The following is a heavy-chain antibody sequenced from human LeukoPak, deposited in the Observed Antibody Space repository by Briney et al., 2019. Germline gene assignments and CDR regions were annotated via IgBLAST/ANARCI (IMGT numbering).Heavy chain of an antibody. CDR2: ISSNGGST. J-gene: IGHJ5*02. D-gene: IGHD6-19*01. V-gene: IGHV3-64D*06. CDR1: GFTFSRYA. Sequence: GGSLRLSCSASGFTFSRYAMHWVRQAPGKGLEYVSAISSNGGSTYYADSVKGRFTISRVNSKNTLYLQMSSLRAEDTAVYYCVKDIEAVAGTWWFDPWGQGTLVTVSS. CDR3: VKDIEAVAGTWWFDP.